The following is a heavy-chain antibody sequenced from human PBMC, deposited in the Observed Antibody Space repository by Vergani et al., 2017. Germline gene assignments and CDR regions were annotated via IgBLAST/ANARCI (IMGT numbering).Heavy chain of an antibody. CDR2: IYSGGST. D-gene: IGHD3-10*01. J-gene: IGHJ4*02. Sequence: EVQLVESGGGLVQPGGSLRLSCVASGFTVSSNYMSWVRQAPGKGLEWVSVIYSGGSTYYADSVKGRFTISRDNSKNTLYLQMNSLRAEDTAVYYCARDGPRSRGSFDYWGQGTLVTVSS. CDR3: ARDGPRSRGSFDY. V-gene: IGHV3-66*02. CDR1: GFTVSSNY.